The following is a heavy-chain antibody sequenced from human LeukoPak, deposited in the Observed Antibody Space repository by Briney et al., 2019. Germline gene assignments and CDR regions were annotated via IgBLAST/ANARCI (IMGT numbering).Heavy chain of an antibody. CDR2: IWLDGIRK. CDR1: GFTFSNYC. J-gene: IGHJ3*02. D-gene: IGHD3-22*01. V-gene: IGHV3-33*01. CDR3: ARDLEDSSPFGAFDM. Sequence: GGSLTLSCAVSGFTFSNYCMHWVRQLPGKGLEWVAFIWLDGIRKYEADVVNGRLTTSRDNSKNTLYLQMNSLRAEDTAVYYCARDLEDSSPFGAFDMWGQGTMVTVS.